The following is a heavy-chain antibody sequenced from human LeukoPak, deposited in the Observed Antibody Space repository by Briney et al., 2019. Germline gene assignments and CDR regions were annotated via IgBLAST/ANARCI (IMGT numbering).Heavy chain of an antibody. V-gene: IGHV3-23*01. J-gene: IGHJ5*02. CDR3: AKDGPYGSGSYNWFDP. CDR1: GFTFSSYA. Sequence: GGSLRLSCAASGFTFSSYAMSWVRQAPGKGLEWVSAISGSGGSTYYADSVKGRFTISRDHSKNTLYLQMNSLRAEDTAVYYCAKDGPYGSGSYNWFDPWGQGTLVTVSS. CDR2: ISGSGGST. D-gene: IGHD3-10*01.